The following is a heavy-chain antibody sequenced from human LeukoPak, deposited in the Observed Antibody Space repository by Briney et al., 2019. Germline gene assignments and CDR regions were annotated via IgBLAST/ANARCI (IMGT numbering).Heavy chain of an antibody. Sequence: PSETLSLTCTVSGGSISSSSYYWGWIRQPPGKGLEWIGSIYYSGSTYNNPSLKSRVTISVDTSKNQFSLKLSSVTAADTAVYYCARESGLPHDSSSLDYWGQGTLVTVSS. D-gene: IGHD1-1*01. CDR2: IYYSGST. J-gene: IGHJ4*02. V-gene: IGHV4-39*07. CDR3: ARESGLPHDSSSLDY. CDR1: GGSISSSSYY.